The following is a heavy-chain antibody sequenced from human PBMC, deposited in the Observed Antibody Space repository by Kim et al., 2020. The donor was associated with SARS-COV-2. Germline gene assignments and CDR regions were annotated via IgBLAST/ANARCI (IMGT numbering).Heavy chain of an antibody. Sequence: GGSLRLSCAASGFTFSSYAMHWVRQAPGKGLEWVAVISYDGSNKYYADSVKGRFTISRDNSKNTLYLQMNSLRAEDTAVYYCAREGKYSSYQIDYWGQGTQVTVSS. V-gene: IGHV3-30-3*01. CDR1: GFTFSSYA. CDR2: ISYDGSNK. CDR3: AREGKYSSYQIDY. J-gene: IGHJ4*02. D-gene: IGHD6-6*01.